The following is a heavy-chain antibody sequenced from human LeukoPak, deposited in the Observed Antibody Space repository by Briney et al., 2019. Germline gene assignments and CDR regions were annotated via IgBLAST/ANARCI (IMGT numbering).Heavy chain of an antibody. Sequence: SETLSLICTVSGGSISSYYWSWIRQPPGKGLEWIGYIYYSGSTNYNPSLKSRVTISVDTSKNQFSLKLSSVTAADTAVYYCARGAVGGWVPPYYYYYGMDVWGQGTTVTVSS. CDR3: ARGAVGGWVPPYYYYYGMDV. CDR2: IYYSGST. D-gene: IGHD3-10*01. CDR1: GGSISSYY. V-gene: IGHV4-59*01. J-gene: IGHJ6*02.